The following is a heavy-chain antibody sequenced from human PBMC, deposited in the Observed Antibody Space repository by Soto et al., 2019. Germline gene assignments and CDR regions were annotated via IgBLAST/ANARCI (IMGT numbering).Heavy chain of an antibody. CDR3: AKSITMFKSDAFDI. CDR1: GGSFSAYY. D-gene: IGHD3-10*02. J-gene: IGHJ3*02. CDR2: INHSGST. Sequence: QVQLQQWGAGLLKPSETLSLTCAVYGGSFSAYYWSWIRQPPGKGLEWIGEINHSGSTNYNPSLKSRVTISVDTSKNQFSLKLRSVTAADTAVYYCAKSITMFKSDAFDIWGQGTMVTVSS. V-gene: IGHV4-34*01.